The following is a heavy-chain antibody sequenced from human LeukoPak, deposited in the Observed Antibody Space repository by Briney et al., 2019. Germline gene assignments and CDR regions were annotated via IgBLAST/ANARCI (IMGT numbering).Heavy chain of an antibody. CDR2: IYHSGST. CDR1: GFTVSSNY. J-gene: IGHJ4*02. V-gene: IGHV4-4*02. D-gene: IGHD3-3*02. CDR3: ARDLAGEGDY. Sequence: PGGSLRLSCAASGFTVSSNYMSWVRQPPGKGLEWIGEIYHSGSTNYNPSLKSRVTISVDKSKNQFSLKLSSVTAADTAVYYCARDLAGEGDYWGQGTLVTVSS.